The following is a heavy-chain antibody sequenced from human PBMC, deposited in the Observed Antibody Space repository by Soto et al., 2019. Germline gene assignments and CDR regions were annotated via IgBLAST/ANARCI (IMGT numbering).Heavy chain of an antibody. D-gene: IGHD3-22*01. CDR1: GGSITNYY. CDR3: TTEAYDNSGSLAFDI. J-gene: IGHJ3*02. V-gene: IGHV4-59*08. CDR2: IFHTGTT. Sequence: SETLSLTCTVAGGSITNYYYSWIRQPPGKGLEWIGYIFHTGTTSYNPSLKSRVTLSVDTSQSQFSLKLNSVTAADTAVYYCTTEAYDNSGSLAFDIWGPGTLVTVSS.